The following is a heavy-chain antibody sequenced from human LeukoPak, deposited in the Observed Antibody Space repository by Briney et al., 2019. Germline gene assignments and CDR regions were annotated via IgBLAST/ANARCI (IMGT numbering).Heavy chain of an antibody. D-gene: IGHD1-1*01. CDR3: ARGPTISETGYFDY. V-gene: IGHV4-34*01. J-gene: IGHJ4*03. Sequence: PSETLSLTCAVYGWSFSTYYWSWIRQSPGKGLEWLAEINHRGDTNYNPSVKSRVTISVDTSKSQFSLKVSSLTAADTAVYYCARGPTISETGYFDYWGQGTLVTVSS. CDR2: INHRGDT. CDR1: GWSFSTYY.